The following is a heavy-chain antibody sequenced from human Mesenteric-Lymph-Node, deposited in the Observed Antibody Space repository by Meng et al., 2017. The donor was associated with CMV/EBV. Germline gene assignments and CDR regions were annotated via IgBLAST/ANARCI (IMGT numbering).Heavy chain of an antibody. CDR1: DNTFTTYG. CDR2: INPSGGTT. D-gene: IGHD3-3*01. J-gene: IGHJ5*02. CDR3: ARVPTGNYDFRFDP. Sequence: KASDNTFTTYGISWVRQAPGQGLEWMGIINPSGGTTTYAQNFQGKITMTRDTSTSTAYMELTSLRSEDTAVYYCARVPTGNYDFRFDPWGQGTLVTVSS. V-gene: IGHV1-46*01.